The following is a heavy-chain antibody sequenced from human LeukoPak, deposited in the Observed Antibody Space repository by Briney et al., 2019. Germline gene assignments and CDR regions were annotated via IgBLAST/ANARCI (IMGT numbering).Heavy chain of an antibody. D-gene: IGHD3-22*01. CDR2: MKPDGSEI. CDR3: ARGAITMIVVAMGD. CDR1: GFTFTTYW. Sequence: GGSLRLSCAASGFTFTTYWMSWVRQAPGKGLEWVANMKPDGSEIFYVDSVKGRFTISRDNAKNSLYLQMNSLRAEDTAVYYCARGAITMIVVAMGDWGQGTLVTVSS. V-gene: IGHV3-7*01. J-gene: IGHJ4*02.